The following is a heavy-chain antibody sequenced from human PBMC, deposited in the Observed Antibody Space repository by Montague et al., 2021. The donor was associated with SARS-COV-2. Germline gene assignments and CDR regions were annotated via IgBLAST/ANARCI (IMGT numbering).Heavy chain of an antibody. Sequence: SRRLSLSASGFTFSSYAMHWVRQAPGKGLEWVAVISYAEYNKYYADSVKGRFTISRDNSKNTLYLQMDSLRPDDTAVYYCASDAYGDHVGFFHHWGQGSLVTVSS. J-gene: IGHJ1*01. CDR3: ASDAYGDHVGFFHH. CDR1: GFTFSSYA. CDR2: ISYAEYNK. V-gene: IGHV3-30-3*01. D-gene: IGHD4-17*01.